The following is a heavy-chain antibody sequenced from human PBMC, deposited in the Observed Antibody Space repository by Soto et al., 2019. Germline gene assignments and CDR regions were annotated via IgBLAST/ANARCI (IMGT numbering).Heavy chain of an antibody. D-gene: IGHD3-10*01. CDR1: GYTFTSYA. CDR2: ISTYNGNT. J-gene: IGHJ4*02. CDR3: AREMVRGLGSDY. V-gene: IGHV1-18*01. Sequence: ASVKVSCKASGYTFTSYAMHWVRQAPGQRLEWMGWISTYNGNTKYAQKLQGRVTMTTDTSTSTAYMELRSLRSDDTAVFYCAREMVRGLGSDYWGQGTLVTVSS.